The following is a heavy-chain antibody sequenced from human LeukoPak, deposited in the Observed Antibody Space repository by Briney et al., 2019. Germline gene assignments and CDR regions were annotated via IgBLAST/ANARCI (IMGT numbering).Heavy chain of an antibody. CDR2: FYTIGST. J-gene: IGHJ4*02. Sequence: SETLSLTCTVSGDPISRYYWSWIRQPAGKGLEWIGRFYTIGSTNYNPSLKSRVTMSLDTSKNQFSLTLNSVTAADTAVYYCARSAPSVTSYYFDSWGQGTLVTVSS. CDR1: GDPISRYY. D-gene: IGHD4-17*01. V-gene: IGHV4-4*07. CDR3: ARSAPSVTSYYFDS.